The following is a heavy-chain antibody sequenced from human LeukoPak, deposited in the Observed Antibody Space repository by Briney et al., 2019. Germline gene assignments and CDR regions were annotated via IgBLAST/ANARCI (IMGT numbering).Heavy chain of an antibody. CDR3: ARAYTEYYSDGRDYYPYPYDY. V-gene: IGHV3-21*01. D-gene: IGHD3-22*01. Sequence: GGSLRLSCAASGFTLSRYTMNWVRQAPGKGLEWVSSISGSTTYIYYADSMKGRFTISRDNAKNSLYLQMSTLRAEDTAVYYCARAYTEYYSDGRDYYPYPYDYWGQGTLVTVSS. CDR1: GFTLSRYT. CDR2: ISGSTTYI. J-gene: IGHJ4*02.